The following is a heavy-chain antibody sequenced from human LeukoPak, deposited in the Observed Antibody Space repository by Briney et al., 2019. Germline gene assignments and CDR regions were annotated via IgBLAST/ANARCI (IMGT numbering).Heavy chain of an antibody. Sequence: ASVKVSCKASGGTFSSYAISWVRQAPGQGLEWMGWMNPNSGNTGYAQQLQGRVTITRNTSISTAYMELSSLRSEDTAVYYCARGGELGIRGAFDIWGQGTMVTVSS. CDR2: MNPNSGNT. V-gene: IGHV1-8*03. D-gene: IGHD1-26*01. CDR3: ARGGELGIRGAFDI. CDR1: GGTFSSYA. J-gene: IGHJ3*02.